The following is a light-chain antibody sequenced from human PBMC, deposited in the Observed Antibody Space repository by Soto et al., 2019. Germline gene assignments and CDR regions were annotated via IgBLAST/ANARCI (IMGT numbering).Light chain of an antibody. J-gene: IGLJ1*01. CDR3: SSYTSSSTPV. CDR2: EVS. V-gene: IGLV2-14*01. Sequence: QSALTQPASVSGSPGQSITISCTGTSSDVGGYNYVSWYPQHPGKAPKIMIYEVSKRTSGVSNRFSGSKSGNTASLTISGLQAEDEDDYYCSSYTSSSTPVFGTGTKVTVL. CDR1: SSDVGGYNY.